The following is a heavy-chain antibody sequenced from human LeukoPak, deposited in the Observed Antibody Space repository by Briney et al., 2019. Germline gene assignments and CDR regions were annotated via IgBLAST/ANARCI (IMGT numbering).Heavy chain of an antibody. CDR3: ARQAVPGLLFFDS. CDR1: GYSFTNYW. J-gene: IGHJ4*02. D-gene: IGHD3/OR15-3a*01. Sequence: GESLKISCKGSGYSFTNYWILWVRQMPGKGLEWMGMMYPGDSDTRYGPSFQGQVTISADKSISTAFLQWGSLKASDTAMYYCARQAVPGLLFFDSWGQGTLVTVSS. V-gene: IGHV5-51*01. CDR2: MYPGDSDT.